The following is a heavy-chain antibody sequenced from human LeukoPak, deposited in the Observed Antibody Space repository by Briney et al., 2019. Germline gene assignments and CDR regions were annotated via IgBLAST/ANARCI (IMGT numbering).Heavy chain of an antibody. CDR2: IIPIFGTA. J-gene: IGHJ4*02. V-gene: IGHV1-69*05. D-gene: IGHD1-1*01. CDR3: ARPNWNGYFDY. CDR1: GYTFSSYA. Sequence: GASVKVSCKASGYTFSSYAISWVRQAPGQGLEWMGGIIPIFGTANYAQKFQGRVTITTDESTSTAYMELSSLRSEDTAVYYCARPNWNGYFDYWGQGTLVTVSS.